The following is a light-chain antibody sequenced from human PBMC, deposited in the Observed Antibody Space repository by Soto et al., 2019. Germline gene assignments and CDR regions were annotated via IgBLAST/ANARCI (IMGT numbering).Light chain of an antibody. Sequence: QSALTQPRSVSGSPGQSVTISCTGTSSDVGGYNYVSWYQQHPGKAPKLMIYDVSKRPSGVPDRFSGSKSGNTASLTISGLQDEDEADYSCCSYAGSYSYVFGTGTKLTVL. CDR3: CSYAGSYSYV. CDR2: DVS. V-gene: IGLV2-11*01. CDR1: SSDVGGYNY. J-gene: IGLJ1*01.